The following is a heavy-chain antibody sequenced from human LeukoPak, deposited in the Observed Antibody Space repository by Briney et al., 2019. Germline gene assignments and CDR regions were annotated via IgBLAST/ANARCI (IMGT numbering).Heavy chain of an antibody. CDR3: ARDLGPSITGTKNVYFDY. CDR1: GSTFSSNA. D-gene: IGHD1-20*01. CDR2: IIPIFVIT. Sequence: SVKVSCKASGSTFSSNAISWVRQAPGQGLEWMGRIIPIFVITNYAQRFHGRVTITADTSTSTAYMELSSLRSEDTAVYYCARDLGPSITGTKNVYFDYWGQGTLVTVSS. V-gene: IGHV1-69*04. J-gene: IGHJ4*02.